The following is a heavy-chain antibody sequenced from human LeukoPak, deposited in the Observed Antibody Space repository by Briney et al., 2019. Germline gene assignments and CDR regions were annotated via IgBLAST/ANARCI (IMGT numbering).Heavy chain of an antibody. CDR3: ARAGESLPPYFDY. V-gene: IGHV3-30*02. Sequence: GGSLRLSCAASGFTFSSYGMHWVRQAPGKGLEWVAFIRYDGSNKYYADSVKGRFTISRDNSKNTLYLQMNSLRSEDTAVYYCARAGESLPPYFDYWGQGTLVTVSS. D-gene: IGHD3-16*02. CDR1: GFTFSSYG. CDR2: IRYDGSNK. J-gene: IGHJ4*02.